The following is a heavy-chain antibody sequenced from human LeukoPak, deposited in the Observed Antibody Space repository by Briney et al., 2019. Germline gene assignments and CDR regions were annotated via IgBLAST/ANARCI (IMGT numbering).Heavy chain of an antibody. CDR1: GGSFSGYY. D-gene: IGHD6-13*01. J-gene: IGHJ5*02. CDR2: INHSGST. Sequence: SETLSLTCAVYGGSFSGYYWSWIRQPPGKGPEWIGEINHSGSTNYNPSLKSRVTISVDTSKNQFSLKLSSVTAADTAVYYCARRRSQASVVAAARGRWWFDPWGQGTLVTVSS. CDR3: ARRRSQASVVAAARGRWWFDP. V-gene: IGHV4-34*01.